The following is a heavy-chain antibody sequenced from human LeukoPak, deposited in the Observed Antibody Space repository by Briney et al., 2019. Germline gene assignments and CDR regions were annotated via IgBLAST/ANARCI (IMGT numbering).Heavy chain of an antibody. CDR3: VVVGGALDY. J-gene: IGHJ4*02. CDR2: ISSSGNTI. V-gene: IGHV3-48*03. CDR1: GLTFSSYE. Sequence: PGGSLRLSCAASGLTFSSYEMNWVRQAPGKGLEWVSYISSSGNTIYYADSVKGRFTISRDNAKNSLYLQMKSLRGEDTAVYYRVVVGGALDYWGQGTLVTVSS. D-gene: IGHD1-26*01.